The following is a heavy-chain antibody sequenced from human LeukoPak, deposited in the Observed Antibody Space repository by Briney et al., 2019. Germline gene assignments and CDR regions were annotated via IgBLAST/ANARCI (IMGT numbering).Heavy chain of an antibody. D-gene: IGHD3-3*01. CDR2: INPNSGVT. J-gene: IGHJ3*02. CDR1: GYTFTDYY. Sequence: ASVKVSCKASGYTFTDYYMHWVRQAPGQGLEWMGWINPNSGVTNYAQKFQGRVTMTRDTSISTAYMELSKLRSDDTAVYYCAREGRGIWSDDFDIWGQGTMVTVSS. V-gene: IGHV1-2*02. CDR3: AREGRGIWSDDFDI.